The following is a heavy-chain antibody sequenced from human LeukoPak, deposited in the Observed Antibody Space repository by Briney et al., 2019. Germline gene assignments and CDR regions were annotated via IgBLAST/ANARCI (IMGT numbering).Heavy chain of an antibody. CDR1: GGSISSYY. D-gene: IGHD4-23*01. CDR3: ARVSYGGNEIDY. CDR2: IYYSGSI. Sequence: SETLSLTCTVSGGSISSYYWSWIRQPPGKGLEWIGYIYYSGSINYNPSLKSRVTISVDTSKNQFSLKLSSVTAADTAVYYCARVSYGGNEIDYWGQGTLVTVSS. V-gene: IGHV4-59*01. J-gene: IGHJ4*02.